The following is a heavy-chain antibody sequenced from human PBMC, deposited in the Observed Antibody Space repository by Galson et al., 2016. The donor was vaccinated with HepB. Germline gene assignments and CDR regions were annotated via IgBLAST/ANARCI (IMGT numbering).Heavy chain of an antibody. CDR3: AGDFGWGSDY. V-gene: IGHV3-7*01. CDR1: GFIFSDYW. Sequence: SLRLSCAASGFIFSDYWMNWVRQAPGKGLEWLASIKQDGSNIYYVDFVKGRFSVSRDNAKNSMYLQMNSLRVEDTAVYYCAGDFGWGSDYWGQGTQVTVSS. J-gene: IGHJ4*02. D-gene: IGHD7-27*01. CDR2: IKQDGSNI.